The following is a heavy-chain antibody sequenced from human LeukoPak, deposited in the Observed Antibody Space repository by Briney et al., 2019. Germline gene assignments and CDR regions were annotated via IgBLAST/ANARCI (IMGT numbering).Heavy chain of an antibody. Sequence: GGSLRLSCAASGITVSNNYMSWVRQAPGKGLEWVSVIYSGGSTYYADSVKGRFTISRDNAKNSLYLQMNSLRAEDTALYYCAKGRGSGYIPIGFDYWGQGTLVTVSS. V-gene: IGHV3-53*05. CDR1: GITVSNNY. D-gene: IGHD3-22*01. CDR3: AKGRGSGYIPIGFDY. J-gene: IGHJ4*02. CDR2: IYSGGST.